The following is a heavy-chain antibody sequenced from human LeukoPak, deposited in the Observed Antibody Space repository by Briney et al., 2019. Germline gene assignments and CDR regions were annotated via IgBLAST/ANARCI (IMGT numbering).Heavy chain of an antibody. Sequence: GGSLRLSCAASGFPFSSYGMHWVRQAPGRGREWGAVIGYGGSNKYYADSVKGRFTISRDNSKNTLYLQMNSLRAEDTAVYYCANRYCSSTSCYKAFDIWGQGTMVTVSS. CDR2: IGYGGSNK. D-gene: IGHD2-2*02. CDR1: GFPFSSYG. CDR3: ANRYCSSTSCYKAFDI. V-gene: IGHV3-30*02. J-gene: IGHJ3*02.